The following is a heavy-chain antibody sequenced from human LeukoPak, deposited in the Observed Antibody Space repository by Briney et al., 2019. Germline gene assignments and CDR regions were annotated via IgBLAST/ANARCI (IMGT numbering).Heavy chain of an antibody. CDR2: IYTGGGR. J-gene: IGHJ6*03. Sequence: GGSLRLSCAASGFTVSSYYMNWVRQAPGKELEWVSVIYTGGGRYYADTVKGRFTISRDNSKNTLYLQMNNLRADDTAVYYCTRSLRVRGVPDYMDVWGKGTTVTVS. CDR3: TRSLRVRGVPDYMDV. V-gene: IGHV3-53*01. D-gene: IGHD3-10*01. CDR1: GFTVSSYY.